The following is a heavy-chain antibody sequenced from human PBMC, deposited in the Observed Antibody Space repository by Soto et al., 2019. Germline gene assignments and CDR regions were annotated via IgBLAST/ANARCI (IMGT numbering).Heavy chain of an antibody. J-gene: IGHJ5*02. Sequence: SEALSLTCAVSGYSISSGYYWGWIRQPPGKGLEWIGSNYHSGSTYYNSSRTSRVTISVDTSKNQFFLKLSSVTAADTAVYYWASTQYSRSPGWFDPWRQGTL. CDR1: GYSISSGYY. CDR3: ASTQYSRSPGWFDP. D-gene: IGHD6-6*01. V-gene: IGHV4-38-2*01. CDR2: NYHSGST.